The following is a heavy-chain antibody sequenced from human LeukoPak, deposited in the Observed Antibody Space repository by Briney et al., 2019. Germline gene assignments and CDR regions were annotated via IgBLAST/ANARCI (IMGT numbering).Heavy chain of an antibody. Sequence: SETLSLTCTVSGGSISSSSYYWGWIRQPPGKGLEWIGSIYYSGSTYYKSSLKSRVTVSVGASKNQFSLKLSSVTAADTAVYYCARIPAMVRGANWFDPWGQGTLVTVSS. J-gene: IGHJ5*02. CDR1: GGSISSSSYY. D-gene: IGHD3-10*01. CDR2: IYYSGST. V-gene: IGHV4-39*01. CDR3: ARIPAMVRGANWFDP.